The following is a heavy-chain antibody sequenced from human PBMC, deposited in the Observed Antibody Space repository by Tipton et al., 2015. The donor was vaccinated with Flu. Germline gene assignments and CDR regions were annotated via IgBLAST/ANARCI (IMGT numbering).Heavy chain of an antibody. J-gene: IGHJ6*03. V-gene: IGHV4-4*07. Sequence: LRLSCTVSGGSISSYYWSWIRQPAGKGLEWIGRIYTSGSTNYNPSLKSRVTMSVDTSKNQFSLKLSSVTAADTAVYYCARESGSYSGYYYYMDVWGKGTTVTVSS. CDR3: ARESGSYSGYYYYMDV. CDR1: GGSISSYY. CDR2: IYTSGST. D-gene: IGHD1-26*01.